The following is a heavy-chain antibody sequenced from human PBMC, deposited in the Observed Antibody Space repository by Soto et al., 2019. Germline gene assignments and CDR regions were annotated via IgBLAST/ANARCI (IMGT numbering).Heavy chain of an antibody. CDR2: INPIGGST. CDR3: ARDRGDY. D-gene: IGHD3-10*01. V-gene: IGHV1-46*01. Sequence: QVQLVQSGAEVKKPGASVKVSCKASGYSFTSYYIHWVRQAPGQGLEWMGIINPIGGSTTYAQKFQGRVTMTRDTSTSTVYMELSSLRSEDTAVYYCARDRGDYWGQGTLVTVSS. CDR1: GYSFTSYY. J-gene: IGHJ4*02.